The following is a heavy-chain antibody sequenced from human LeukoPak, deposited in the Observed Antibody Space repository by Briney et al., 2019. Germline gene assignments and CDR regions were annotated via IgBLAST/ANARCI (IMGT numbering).Heavy chain of an antibody. J-gene: IGHJ4*02. CDR1: GYTFTAYY. CDR3: ARDGPGSGKTYSDY. D-gene: IGHD3-10*01. V-gene: IGHV1-2*02. CDR2: INPNSGGT. Sequence: GASVKVSCKASGYTFTAYYMHWVRQAPGQGLEWMGWINPNSGGTNYAQKFQGRVTMTRDTSISTAYMELSRLSSDDTAVYYCARDGPGSGKTYSDYWGQGTLVTVSS.